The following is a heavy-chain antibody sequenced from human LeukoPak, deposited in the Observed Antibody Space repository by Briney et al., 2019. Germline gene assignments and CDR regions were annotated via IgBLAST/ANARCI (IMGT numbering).Heavy chain of an antibody. Sequence: SETLSLTCTVSGYSISSGYYWGWIRQPPGKGLEWIGSIYHSGSTYYNPSLKSRVTISVDKSKNQFSLKLSSVTAADTAVYYCARYGDAFDIWGQGTMVTVSS. J-gene: IGHJ3*02. V-gene: IGHV4-38-2*02. CDR2: IYHSGST. CDR3: ARYGDAFDI. CDR1: GYSISSGYY. D-gene: IGHD4-17*01.